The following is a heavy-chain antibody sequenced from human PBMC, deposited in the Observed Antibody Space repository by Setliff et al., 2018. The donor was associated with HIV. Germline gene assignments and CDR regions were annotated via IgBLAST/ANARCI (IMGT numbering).Heavy chain of an antibody. Sequence: GGSLRLSCAASGFIFSRHWIHWVRQAPGKGLVWVSRINGDESRRDYADSVKGRFTVSRDNAKNSLYLHMNSLRAEDTAVYYCARAQDVWGSYRYTNYCYYMDVWGKGTTVTVSS. CDR1: GFIFSRHW. D-gene: IGHD3-16*02. V-gene: IGHV3-74*01. CDR2: INGDESRR. J-gene: IGHJ6*03. CDR3: ARAQDVWGSYRYTNYCYYMDV.